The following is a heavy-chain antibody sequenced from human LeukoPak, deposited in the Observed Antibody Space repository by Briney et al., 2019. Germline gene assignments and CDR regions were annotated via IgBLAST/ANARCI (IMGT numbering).Heavy chain of an antibody. D-gene: IGHD2-2*01. Sequence: GASVKVSCKASGYTFTGYYMHWVRQAPGQGLEWMGWINPNSGGTNYAQKFQGRVTMTRDTSISTAYMELSRLRSDDTAVYYCARSLPYCSSTSCQFDYWGQGTLVTVSS. J-gene: IGHJ4*02. V-gene: IGHV1-2*02. CDR1: GYTFTGYY. CDR2: INPNSGGT. CDR3: ARSLPYCSSTSCQFDY.